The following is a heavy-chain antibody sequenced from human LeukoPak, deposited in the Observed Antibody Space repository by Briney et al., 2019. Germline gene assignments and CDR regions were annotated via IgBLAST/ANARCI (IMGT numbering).Heavy chain of an antibody. V-gene: IGHV3-21*01. D-gene: IGHD3-3*01. CDR1: GFTFSSYS. J-gene: IGHJ5*02. Sequence: GGSLRLSCAASGFTFSSYSMNWVRQAPGKGLEWVSSISSSSSYIYYADSVKGRSTISRDNAKNSLYLQMNSLRAEDTAVYYCARVGYYDFWSGYLWFDPWGQGTLVTVSS. CDR2: ISSSSSYI. CDR3: ARVGYYDFWSGYLWFDP.